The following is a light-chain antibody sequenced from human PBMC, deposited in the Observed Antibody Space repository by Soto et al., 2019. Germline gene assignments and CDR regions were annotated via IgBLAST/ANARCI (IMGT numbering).Light chain of an antibody. CDR3: QQSFSPLWT. Sequence: DIQMTQSPSSLSASVGDRVTITCRASQSISNYLNWYQQKPGKAPKLLIYAASSMQSGVPSRLSGSGSETDFTLTISSLQPDDSATYYWQQSFSPLWTFGQGTKVEV. CDR2: AAS. V-gene: IGKV1-39*01. CDR1: QSISNY. J-gene: IGKJ1*01.